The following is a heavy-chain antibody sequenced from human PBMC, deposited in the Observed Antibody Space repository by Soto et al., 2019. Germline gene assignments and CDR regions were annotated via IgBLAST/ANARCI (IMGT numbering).Heavy chain of an antibody. D-gene: IGHD6-19*01. J-gene: IGHJ6*04. CDR1: GYTFTSYD. Sequence: QVQLVQSGAEVKKPGASVKVSCKASGYTFTSYDINWVRQATGQGLEWMGWMKPNSGNTGYAQKLQGGVTMARNTSISTAYMELSSLRSEDTAVYYCARDVALAGTVVTDVWGKGTTVTVSS. V-gene: IGHV1-8*01. CDR3: ARDVALAGTVVTDV. CDR2: MKPNSGNT.